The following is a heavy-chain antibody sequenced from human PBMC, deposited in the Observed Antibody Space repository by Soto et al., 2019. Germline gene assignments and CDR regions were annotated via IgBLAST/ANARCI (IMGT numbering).Heavy chain of an antibody. J-gene: IGHJ4*02. CDR1: GDSVSSTSAA. CDR2: TYYRSKCDS. CDR3: ARGSYYSGWV. Sequence: QVQLQQSGPGLVQPSQTLSLTCAISGDSVSSTSAAWSWIRQSPSRGLEWLGRTYYRSKCDSDYVVSVKSRITINPDTAKNQFSLQLNSVTPEDTAVYYCARGSYYSGWVWGQGTLVTVSS. V-gene: IGHV6-1*01. D-gene: IGHD6-19*01.